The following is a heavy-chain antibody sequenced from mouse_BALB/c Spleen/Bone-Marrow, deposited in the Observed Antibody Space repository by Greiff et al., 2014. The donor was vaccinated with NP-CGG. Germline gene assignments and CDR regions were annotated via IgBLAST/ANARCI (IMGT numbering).Heavy chain of an antibody. CDR2: ISNGGGST. J-gene: IGHJ3*01. D-gene: IGHD2-3*01. Sequence: DVKLVESGGGLVQPGGSLKLSCATSGFTFSDYYMYWVRQTPEKRLEWVAYISNGGGSTYYPDTVKGRFTISRYNAKNTLYLQMSRLKSEDTAMYYCARHDGYRTWFAYWGQGTLVTVSA. CDR1: GFTFSDYY. V-gene: IGHV5-12*02. CDR3: ARHDGYRTWFAY.